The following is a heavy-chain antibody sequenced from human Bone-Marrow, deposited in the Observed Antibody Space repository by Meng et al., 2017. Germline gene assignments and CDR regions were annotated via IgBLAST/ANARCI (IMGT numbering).Heavy chain of an antibody. CDR3: ARASGWYVLGYFDL. Sequence: SETLSLTCAVYGGSFSSYYWSWIRQPPGKGLEWIGYIYYSGSTNYNPSLKSRVTISVDTSKNQFSLKLSSVTAADTAVYYCARASGWYVLGYFDLWGRGTLVTVSS. D-gene: IGHD6-19*01. V-gene: IGHV4-59*01. CDR2: IYYSGST. J-gene: IGHJ2*01. CDR1: GGSFSSYY.